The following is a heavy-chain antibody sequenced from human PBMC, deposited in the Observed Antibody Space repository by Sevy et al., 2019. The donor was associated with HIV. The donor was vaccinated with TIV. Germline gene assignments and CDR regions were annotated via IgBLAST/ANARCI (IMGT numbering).Heavy chain of an antibody. CDR2: IKQDGSVK. CDR1: GFSLNNYW. J-gene: IGHJ4*02. D-gene: IGHD6-13*01. Sequence: GGSLRLSCAASGFSLNNYWMNWVRQAPGKGLEWVANIKQDGSVKYYVDSVKGRFTISRDNARNLLYLQMNSLRVEDTALYYCVRAIAAAVSFWGQGTLVTASS. V-gene: IGHV3-7*01. CDR3: VRAIAAAVSF.